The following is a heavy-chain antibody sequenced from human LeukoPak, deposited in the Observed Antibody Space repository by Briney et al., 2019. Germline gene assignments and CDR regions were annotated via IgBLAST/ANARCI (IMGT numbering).Heavy chain of an antibody. CDR2: IGTAGDT. CDR3: ARGDLLTLGVDY. Sequence: GGSLRLSCAASGFTFSSYDMHWVRQATGKGLEWVSAIGTAGDTYYPGSVKGRFTISRENAKNSLYLQMNSLRAGDTAVYYCARGDLLTLGVDYWGQGTLVTVSS. D-gene: IGHD1-14*01. J-gene: IGHJ4*02. V-gene: IGHV3-13*01. CDR1: GFTFSSYD.